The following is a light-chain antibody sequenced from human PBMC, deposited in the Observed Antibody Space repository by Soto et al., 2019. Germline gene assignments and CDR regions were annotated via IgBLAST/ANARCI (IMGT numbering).Light chain of an antibody. CDR2: DAS. CDR1: QDIYNF. CDR3: QQYDTLPRYT. J-gene: IGKJ2*01. Sequence: DIQMTQSPSSLSASVGDRVTITCQASQDIYNFFNWYQQKPGKAPKLLIFDASNLETGVPSRFSGSGSGTDFTFTISSLQPEDFATYYCQQYDTLPRYTFGQGTKVE. V-gene: IGKV1-33*01.